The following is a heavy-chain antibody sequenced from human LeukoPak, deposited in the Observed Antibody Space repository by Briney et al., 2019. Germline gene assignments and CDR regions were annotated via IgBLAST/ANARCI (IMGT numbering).Heavy chain of an antibody. Sequence: ASVKVSCKASGYTFTSYGISWVRQAPGQGLEWMGWISAYNGNTNYAQKLQGRVTMTTDTSTSTAYMELRSLRSDDTAVYYCARGGIRYCSGGSYYYYYYMDVWGKGTTVTVSS. D-gene: IGHD2-15*01. J-gene: IGHJ6*03. CDR2: ISAYNGNT. CDR3: ARGGIRYCSGGSYYYYYYMDV. CDR1: GYTFTSYG. V-gene: IGHV1-18*01.